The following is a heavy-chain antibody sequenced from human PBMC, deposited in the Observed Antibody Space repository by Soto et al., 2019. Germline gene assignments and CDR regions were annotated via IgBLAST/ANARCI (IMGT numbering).Heavy chain of an antibody. CDR2: ISNNGDT. V-gene: IGHV4-59*02. CDR1: GASVSGDY. J-gene: IGHJ4*02. CDR3: ARTVRRFDY. Sequence: SETLSLTCTVSGASVSGDYWSWIRQPPGKGLECIGYISNNGDTNYSPSLKSRVTMSLDTSRNQFSLKLTSVTAADTAVYYCARTVRRFDYWGQGTLVTVSS. D-gene: IGHD3-10*01.